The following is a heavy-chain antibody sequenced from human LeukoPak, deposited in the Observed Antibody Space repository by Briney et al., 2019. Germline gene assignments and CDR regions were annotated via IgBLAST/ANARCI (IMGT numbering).Heavy chain of an antibody. Sequence: ASLKVSCTASGYTFTVYYMHWVRQAPGQGLEWMGWINPNSGGTNYAQKFQGRVTMTRDTSISTAYMELSRLRSDDTAVYYCARDLGELVHDGGKDIWGQGTTVTVSS. D-gene: IGHD3-16*01. CDR2: INPNSGGT. CDR1: GYTFTVYY. V-gene: IGHV1-2*02. J-gene: IGHJ6*02. CDR3: ARDLGELVHDGGKDI.